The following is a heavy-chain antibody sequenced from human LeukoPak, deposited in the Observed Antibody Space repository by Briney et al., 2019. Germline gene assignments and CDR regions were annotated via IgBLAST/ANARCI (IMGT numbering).Heavy chain of an antibody. CDR2: IIPILGIA. V-gene: IGHV1-69*02. Sequence: GPSVKVSCKASGGSFSSYTISWVRQAPGPGLEWRGRIIPILGIANYAQKFQGRVTITADKSTSTAYMELSSLRSEDTAVYYCARALYYYDSSGYYFDYWGQGTLVTVSS. CDR3: ARALYYYDSSGYYFDY. CDR1: GGSFSSYT. D-gene: IGHD3-22*01. J-gene: IGHJ4*02.